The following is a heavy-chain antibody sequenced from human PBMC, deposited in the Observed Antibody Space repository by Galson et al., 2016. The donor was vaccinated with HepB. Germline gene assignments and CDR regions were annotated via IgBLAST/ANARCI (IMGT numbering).Heavy chain of an antibody. D-gene: IGHD2/OR15-2a*01. V-gene: IGHV3-7*01. CDR1: GFTFNNAW. CDR2: INQDGSEK. J-gene: IGHJ4*02. Sequence: SLRLSCAASGFTFNNAWMHWVRQAPGKGLEWVANINQDGSEKYYVDSVKGRFTISRDNAKNSLYLQMNSLRAEDTAVYYCARAYSRLGRWRLLYYFDYWGQGTLVTVSS. CDR3: ARAYSRLGRWRLLYYFDY.